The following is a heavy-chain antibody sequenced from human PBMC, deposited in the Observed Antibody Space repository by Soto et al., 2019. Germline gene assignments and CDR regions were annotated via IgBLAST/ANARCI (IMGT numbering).Heavy chain of an antibody. Sequence: EVQLLESGGGLVQPGGSLRLSCAASGFTFSSYAMSWVRQAPGKGLEWVSAISGRGGSTYYADSVKGRFTISRDNSKNTLYLQMNGLRVEDTAVYDCASPVLRYFYWSGPFDNWGQGTLLSVCS. D-gene: IGHD3-9*01. CDR3: ASPVLRYFYWSGPFDN. CDR2: ISGRGGST. J-gene: IGHJ4*02. CDR1: GFTFSSYA. V-gene: IGHV3-23*01.